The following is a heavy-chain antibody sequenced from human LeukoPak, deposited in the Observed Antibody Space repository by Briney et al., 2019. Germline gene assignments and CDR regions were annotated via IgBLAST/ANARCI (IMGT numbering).Heavy chain of an antibody. D-gene: IGHD5-18*01. Sequence: SETLSLTCTVSGGSISSYYWSWIRQPPGKGLGWIGYIYYSGTTNYNPSLKSRVTISVDTSKNQFSLKLSSVTAADTAVYYCASGGGFGYSSVTWFDPWGQGTLVTVSS. CDR2: IYYSGTT. CDR1: GGSISSYY. V-gene: IGHV4-59*12. CDR3: ASGGGFGYSSVTWFDP. J-gene: IGHJ5*02.